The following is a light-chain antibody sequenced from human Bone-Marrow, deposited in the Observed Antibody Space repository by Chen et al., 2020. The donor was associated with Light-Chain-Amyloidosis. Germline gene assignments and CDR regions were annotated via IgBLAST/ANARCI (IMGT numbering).Light chain of an antibody. CDR3: SSYTSSSTLEV. CDR2: DVS. Sequence: QSALTQPASVSRPPGQSITISCTGTSSDVGGYNYVSWYQQHPGKAPKLMIYDVSNRPSGVSNRFSGSKSGNTASLTISGLQAEDEADYYCSSYTSSSTLEVFGTGTKVTVL. J-gene: IGLJ1*01. CDR1: SSDVGGYNY. V-gene: IGLV2-14*01.